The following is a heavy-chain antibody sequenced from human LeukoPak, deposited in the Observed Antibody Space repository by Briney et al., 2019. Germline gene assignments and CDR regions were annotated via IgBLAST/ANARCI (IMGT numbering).Heavy chain of an antibody. CDR1: GFTFSSYA. CDR2: ISGSGGST. Sequence: GGSLRLSCAASGFTFSSYAMRWVRQAQGKGLEWVSAISGSGGSTYYADSVKGRFTISRDNSKNTLYLQMNSLRAEDTAVYYCAKVLLVVAALDAFDIWGQGTMVTVSS. CDR3: AKVLLVVAALDAFDI. D-gene: IGHD2-15*01. J-gene: IGHJ3*02. V-gene: IGHV3-23*01.